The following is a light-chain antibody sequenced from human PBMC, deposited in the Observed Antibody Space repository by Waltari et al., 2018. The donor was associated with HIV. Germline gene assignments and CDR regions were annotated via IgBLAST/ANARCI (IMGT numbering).Light chain of an antibody. CDR1: SSDVGAYNF. CDR2: EVS. Sequence: QSALPQPASVSESPGQSITISCTGTSSDVGAYNFVSWYQQHPGKVPELIIFEVSNRPSGISGRFSGSKSGNTASLTISGLRAEDEADYYCSSFTRRNNVIFGGGTKLTVL. J-gene: IGLJ2*01. V-gene: IGLV2-14*01. CDR3: SSFTRRNNVI.